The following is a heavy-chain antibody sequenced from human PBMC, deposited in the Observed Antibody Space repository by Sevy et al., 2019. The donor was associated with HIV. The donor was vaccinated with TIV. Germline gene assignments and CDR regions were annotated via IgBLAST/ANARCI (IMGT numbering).Heavy chain of an antibody. D-gene: IGHD2-2*02. CDR3: ARHRWDVVDAPGSTPGCYFDS. CDR2: ISYSGTP. V-gene: IGHV4-59*08. Sequence: SETLSLTCRVSGDSINNYYWSWIRQPPGKGLEWIGYISYSGTPDYSPSLKSRVDISIDTSMRQFSLNLNSVTAADTAVYYCARHRWDVVDAPGSTPGCYFDSWGQGTLVTVSS. J-gene: IGHJ4*02. CDR1: GDSINNYY.